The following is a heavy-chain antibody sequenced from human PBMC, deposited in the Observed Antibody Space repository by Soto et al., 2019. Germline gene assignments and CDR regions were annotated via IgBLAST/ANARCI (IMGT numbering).Heavy chain of an antibody. Sequence: ASVKVSCKASGYTFTGYYMHWVRQAPGQGLEWMGWINPNSGGTNYAQKFQGWVTMTRDTSISTAYMELSRLRSDDTAVYYCARSTAYGDYASESQGDFDYWGQGTLVTVSS. CDR1: GYTFTGYY. CDR2: INPNSGGT. J-gene: IGHJ4*02. V-gene: IGHV1-2*04. D-gene: IGHD4-17*01. CDR3: ARSTAYGDYASESQGDFDY.